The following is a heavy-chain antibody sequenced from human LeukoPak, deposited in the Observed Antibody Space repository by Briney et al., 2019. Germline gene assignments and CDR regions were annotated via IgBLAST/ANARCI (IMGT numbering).Heavy chain of an antibody. D-gene: IGHD6-19*01. CDR2: ISAYNGNT. V-gene: IGHV1-18*04. J-gene: IGHJ5*02. Sequence: ASVKVSCKASGYTFTSYGISWVRQAPGQGLEWMGWISAYNGNTNYAQKLQGRVTMTTDTSTSTAYMELRSLRSDDTAVYYCGRRYIAVAGTSWFDPWGQGTLVTVSS. CDR1: GYTFTSYG. CDR3: GRRYIAVAGTSWFDP.